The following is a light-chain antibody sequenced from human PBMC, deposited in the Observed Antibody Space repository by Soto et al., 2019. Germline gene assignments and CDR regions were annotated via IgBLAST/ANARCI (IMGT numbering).Light chain of an antibody. CDR3: QQRRNWAIT. CDR2: HAS. CDR1: QSVSSH. Sequence: EIVLTQSPGTLSLSPGERATLSCRTSQSVSSHVAWYQQKPGQAPRLLIYHASIRATGIPARFSGSGSGTDFTLTISSLEPEDFAVYYCQQRRNWAITFGQGTRLEIK. J-gene: IGKJ5*01. V-gene: IGKV3-11*01.